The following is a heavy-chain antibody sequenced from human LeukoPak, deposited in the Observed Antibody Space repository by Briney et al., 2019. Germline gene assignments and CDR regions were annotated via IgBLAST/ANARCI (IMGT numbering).Heavy chain of an antibody. D-gene: IGHD3-22*01. CDR1: GFTFDDYG. V-gene: IGHV3-20*04. CDR2: INWNGGST. J-gene: IGHJ4*02. Sequence: GGSLRLSCAASGFTFDDYGMSWVRQAPGKGLEWVSGINWNGGSTGYADSVKGRFTISRDNAKNSLYLQMNSLRAEDMALYYCTKDMGSSGLYYFDYWGQGTLVTVSS. CDR3: TKDMGSSGLYYFDY.